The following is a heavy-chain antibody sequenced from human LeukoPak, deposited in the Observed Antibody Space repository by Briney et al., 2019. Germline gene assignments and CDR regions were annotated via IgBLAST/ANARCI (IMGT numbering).Heavy chain of an antibody. D-gene: IGHD2-2*01. J-gene: IGHJ3*02. CDR3: ARDLPGVPADPGGAGAFDI. CDR2: IKQDGSEK. CDR1: GFTFSSYW. Sequence: GGSLRLSCAASGFTFSSYWMSWVRQAPGKGLEGVANIKQDGSEKYYVDSVKGRFTISRDNAKNSLYLQMNSLRAEDTAVYYCARDLPGVPADPGGAGAFDIWGQGTMVTVSS. V-gene: IGHV3-7*01.